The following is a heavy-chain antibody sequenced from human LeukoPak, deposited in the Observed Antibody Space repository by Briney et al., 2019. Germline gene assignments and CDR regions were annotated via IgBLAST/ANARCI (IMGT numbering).Heavy chain of an antibody. J-gene: IGHJ6*03. V-gene: IGHV4-59*12. CDR2: IYYSGST. Sequence: SETLSLTCTVSGGSISTYYWSWIRQPPGEGLEWIGYIYYSGSTNYNPSLKSRVTISVDTSKNQFSLKLSSVTAADRAVYYCARGRYDIYGVAGRRGYYYYMDVWGKGTTVTVSS. CDR1: GGSISTYY. D-gene: IGHD3-9*01. CDR3: ARGRYDIYGVAGRRGYYYYMDV.